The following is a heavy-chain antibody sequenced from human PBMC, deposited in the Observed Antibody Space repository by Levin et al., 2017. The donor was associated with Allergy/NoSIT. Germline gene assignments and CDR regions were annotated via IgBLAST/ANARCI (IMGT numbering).Heavy chain of an antibody. Sequence: GESLKISCAASGFTFSSYDMHWVRQATGKGLEWVSAIGTAGDTYYPGSVKGRFTISRENAKNSLYLQMNSLRAGDTAVYYCARVRGRYGMDVWGQGTTVTVSS. J-gene: IGHJ6*02. D-gene: IGHD3-10*01. CDR3: ARVRGRYGMDV. CDR2: IGTAGDT. CDR1: GFTFSSYD. V-gene: IGHV3-13*01.